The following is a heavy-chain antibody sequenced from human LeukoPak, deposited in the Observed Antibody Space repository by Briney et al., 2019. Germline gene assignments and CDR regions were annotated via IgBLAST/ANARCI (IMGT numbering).Heavy chain of an antibody. D-gene: IGHD2-8*02. Sequence: PGGSLRLSCAASGFTFSSYSMNWVRQAPGKGLEWASSISSSSSYIYYADSVKGRFTISRDNAKNSLYLQMNSLRAEDTAVYYCARVDGTGPYRPVENWGQGTLVTVSS. CDR3: ARVDGTGPYRPVEN. CDR2: ISSSSSYI. CDR1: GFTFSSYS. V-gene: IGHV3-21*01. J-gene: IGHJ4*02.